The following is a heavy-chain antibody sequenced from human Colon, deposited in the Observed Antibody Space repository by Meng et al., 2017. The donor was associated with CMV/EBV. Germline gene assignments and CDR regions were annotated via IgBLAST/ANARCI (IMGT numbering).Heavy chain of an antibody. Sequence: GESLKISCAASGFTFSSYWMHWVRQAPGKGLEWVSRISPDGVTTTYAESVKGRFTLSRDNAKNTMYLQMDNLRAEDTAVYYCARVLPTYYYDTSAYPLDYWGQGTLVTVSS. D-gene: IGHD3-22*01. CDR2: ISPDGVTT. J-gene: IGHJ4*02. V-gene: IGHV3-74*01. CDR1: GFTFSSYW. CDR3: ARVLPTYYYDTSAYPLDY.